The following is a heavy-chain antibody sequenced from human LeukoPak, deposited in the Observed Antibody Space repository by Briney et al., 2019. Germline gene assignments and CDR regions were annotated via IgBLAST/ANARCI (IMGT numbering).Heavy chain of an antibody. CDR3: SRQMFGDLYAEYFHH. V-gene: IGHV4-39*01. Sequence: PSETLSLTCTVSGGSISSRRYYWGWIRQPPGKGLEWIGSIYYSESTYYNPSLQSRVTISVDTSKNQFSLRLTSVTAADTAVYYCSRQMFGDLYAEYFHHWGQGTLVTVSS. D-gene: IGHD3-10*02. CDR2: IYYSEST. J-gene: IGHJ1*01. CDR1: GGSISSRRYY.